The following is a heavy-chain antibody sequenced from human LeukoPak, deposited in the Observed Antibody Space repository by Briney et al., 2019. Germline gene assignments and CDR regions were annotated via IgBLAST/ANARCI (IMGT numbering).Heavy chain of an antibody. J-gene: IGHJ4*02. CDR3: ARDPRGIAVAGTGDY. CDR1: GFTFSSYG. Sequence: GGSLRLSCAASGFTFSSYGMHWVRQAPGTGLEWVSVIWCDGSKKYYADSVKGRFTTSRDNSKNTVYLHMNSLRVEDTAVYYCARDPRGIAVAGTGDYWGQGTLVTVSS. D-gene: IGHD6-19*01. V-gene: IGHV3-33*01. CDR2: IWCDGSKK.